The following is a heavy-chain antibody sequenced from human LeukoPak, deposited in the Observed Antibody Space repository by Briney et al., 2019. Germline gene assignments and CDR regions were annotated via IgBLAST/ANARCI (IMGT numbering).Heavy chain of an antibody. V-gene: IGHV4-61*02. CDR1: GGSLSSAGYY. CDR2: IYTSGST. CDR3: AREFSV. J-gene: IGHJ6*04. D-gene: IGHD3-3*01. Sequence: SQTLSLTCTVSGGSLSSAGYYWSWIRQPAGKGLEWIGRIYTSGSTNYNPSLKSRVTISLDTSKSQFSLKLGSVTAADTAVYYCAREFSVWGKGTTVTVSS.